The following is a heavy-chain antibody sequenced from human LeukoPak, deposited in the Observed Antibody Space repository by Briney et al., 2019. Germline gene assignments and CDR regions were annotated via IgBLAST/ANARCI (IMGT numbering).Heavy chain of an antibody. CDR3: TKRVKYGGTWDHFAD. J-gene: IGHJ4*02. V-gene: IGHV3-23*01. CDR2: VNADGGNT. D-gene: IGHD1-26*01. Sequence: GGSLRLSCAASGFTFDNYRMSWVRQAPGKGLEWVSTVNADGGNTYYADSVKGRFTISRDNSKSTLILQVNSLRVEDTALYYCTKRVKYGGTWDHFADWGQGTLVTVSS. CDR1: GFTFDNYR.